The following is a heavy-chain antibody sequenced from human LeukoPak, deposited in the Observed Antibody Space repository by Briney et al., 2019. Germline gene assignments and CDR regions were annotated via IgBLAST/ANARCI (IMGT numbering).Heavy chain of an antibody. CDR3: ARAHNWKYGTFDY. CDR2: IYSGSST. J-gene: IGHJ4*02. CDR1: GFTVSSNY. Sequence: GGSLRLSCAASGFTVSSNYMSWVRQAPGKGLEWVSVIYSGSSTYYADSVKGRFTISRDNAKNSLYLQMNSLRVEDTAVYYCARAHNWKYGTFDYWGQGTLVTVSS. D-gene: IGHD1-7*01. V-gene: IGHV3-53*01.